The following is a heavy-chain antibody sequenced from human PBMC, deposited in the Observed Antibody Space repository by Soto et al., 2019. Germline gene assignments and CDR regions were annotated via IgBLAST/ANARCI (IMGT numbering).Heavy chain of an antibody. CDR1: GGSISSSSYY. Sequence: SETLSLTCTVSGGSISSSSYYWGWIRQPPGKGLEWIGSIYYSGSTYYNPSLKSRVTISVDTSKNQFSLKLSSVTAADTAVYYCARGYGYGYFDYWGQGTLVTVSS. CDR3: ARGYGYGYFDY. CDR2: IYYSGST. V-gene: IGHV4-39*01. D-gene: IGHD5-18*01. J-gene: IGHJ4*02.